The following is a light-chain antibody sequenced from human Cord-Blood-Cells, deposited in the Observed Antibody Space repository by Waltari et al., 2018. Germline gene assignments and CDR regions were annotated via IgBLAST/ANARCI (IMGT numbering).Light chain of an antibody. Sequence: QTVVTQEPSFSVSPGGTVTLTCGLSSGSVSTSYYPSWYQQTPGQAPRTLIYSTNTRSSGVPGRLSGSILGNKAALTITGAQADDESDYYCVLYMGSGISVFGGGTKLTVL. CDR1: SGSVSTSYY. CDR3: VLYMGSGISV. J-gene: IGLJ2*01. V-gene: IGLV8-61*01. CDR2: STN.